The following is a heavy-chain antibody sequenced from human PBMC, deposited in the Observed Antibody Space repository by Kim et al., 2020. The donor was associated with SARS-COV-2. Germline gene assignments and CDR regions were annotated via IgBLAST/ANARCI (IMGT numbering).Heavy chain of an antibody. D-gene: IGHD6-13*01. V-gene: IGHV3-21*01. J-gene: IGHJ5*02. Sequence: YADSVKGRFTISRDNAKNSLYLQMNSLRAEDTAVYYCARGGDSSSHVGDPWGQGTLVTVSS. CDR3: ARGGDSSSHVGDP.